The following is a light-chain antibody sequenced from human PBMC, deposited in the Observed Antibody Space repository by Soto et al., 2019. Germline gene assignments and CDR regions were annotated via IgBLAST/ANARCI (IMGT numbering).Light chain of an antibody. J-gene: IGKJ2*01. CDR1: QSVSSSSY. CDR2: GAS. Sequence: EIGLTQSPGTLSLSPGERATLSCRASQSVSSSSYLAWYQQKPGQAPRLLIYGASSRATGIPGRFSGSGSATDFTLTISRLEPEDFAVYYCRQYGSSPSYTFGQGTKLEIK. V-gene: IGKV3-20*01. CDR3: RQYGSSPSYT.